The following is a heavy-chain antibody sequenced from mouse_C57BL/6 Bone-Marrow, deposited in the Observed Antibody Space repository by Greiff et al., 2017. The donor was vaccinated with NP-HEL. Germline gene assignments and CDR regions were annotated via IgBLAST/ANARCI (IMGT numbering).Heavy chain of an antibody. J-gene: IGHJ3*01. CDR1: GFTFSDYY. CDR2: ISNGGGST. V-gene: IGHV5-12*01. CDR3: ARQLGGGFAY. D-gene: IGHD4-1*01. Sequence: EVMLVESGGGLVQPGGSLKLSCAASGFTFSDYYMYWVRQTPEKRLEWVAYISNGGGSTYYPDTVKGRFTISRDNAKNTLYLQMSRLKSEDTAMYYCARQLGGGFAYWGQGTLVTVSA.